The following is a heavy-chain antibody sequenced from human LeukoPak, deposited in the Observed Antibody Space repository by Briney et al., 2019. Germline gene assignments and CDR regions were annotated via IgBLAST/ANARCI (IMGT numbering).Heavy chain of an antibody. Sequence: SETLSLTCTVSGGSISSGGYYWSWIRQHPGKGLEWIGYIYYSGSTYYNPSLKSRVTISVDTSKNQFSLKLSSVTAADTAIYYCAKDLAYSFDYWGQGILVTVSS. V-gene: IGHV4-31*03. CDR1: GGSISSGGYY. J-gene: IGHJ4*02. CDR3: AKDLAYSFDY. D-gene: IGHD2-15*01. CDR2: IYYSGST.